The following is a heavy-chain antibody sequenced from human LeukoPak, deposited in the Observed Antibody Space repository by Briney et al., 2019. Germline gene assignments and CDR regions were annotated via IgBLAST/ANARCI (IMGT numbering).Heavy chain of an antibody. V-gene: IGHV3-30*02. J-gene: IGHJ4*02. Sequence: GGSLRPSCPVSGFAFSTYGLHWVRQAPGEGLEWVAFIQNDGSNKFHRNSVKGRFTIARRNSENPLFLQMNSLRAEDTAVYYCAKPGGRVGESLNGIDYWGQGTLVTVS. CDR2: IQNDGSNK. CDR3: AKPGGRVGESLNGIDY. CDR1: GFAFSTYG. D-gene: IGHD3-10*01.